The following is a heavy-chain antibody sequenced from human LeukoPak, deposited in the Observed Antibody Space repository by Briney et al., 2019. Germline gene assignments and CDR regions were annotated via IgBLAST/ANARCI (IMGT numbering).Heavy chain of an antibody. V-gene: IGHV3-23*01. Sequence: GGSLRLSCAASGFTFSSHAMSWVRQAPGKGLEWVLAISGSGGSTYYADSVKGRFTISRDNSKNTLYLQMNSLRAEDTVVYYCAKVNYYDSSGYLTGFDYWGQGTLVTVSS. J-gene: IGHJ4*02. D-gene: IGHD3-22*01. CDR3: AKVNYYDSSGYLTGFDY. CDR2: ISGSGGST. CDR1: GFTFSSHA.